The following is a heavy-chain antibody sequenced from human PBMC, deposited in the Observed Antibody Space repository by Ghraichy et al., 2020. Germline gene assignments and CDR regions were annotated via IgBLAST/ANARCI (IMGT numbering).Heavy chain of an antibody. D-gene: IGHD3-22*01. J-gene: IGHJ4*02. Sequence: SETLSLTCAVYGGSFSGYYWSWIRQPPGKGLEWIGEINHSGSTNYNPSLKSRVTISVDTSKNQFSLKLSSVTAADTAVYYCATNYYDSSGYYSGIDYWGQGTLVTVSS. CDR3: ATNYYDSSGYYSGIDY. CDR2: INHSGST. CDR1: GGSFSGYY. V-gene: IGHV4-34*01.